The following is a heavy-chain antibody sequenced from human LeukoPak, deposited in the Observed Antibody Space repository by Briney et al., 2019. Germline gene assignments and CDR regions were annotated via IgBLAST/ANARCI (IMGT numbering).Heavy chain of an antibody. Sequence: AASVKVSCKASGYTFTGYYMHWVRQAPGQGLEWMGWINPNSGGTNYAQKFQGRVTMTRDTSISTAYMELSRLRSDDTAVYYCARDSPPLSRYSGSYGRFDPWGQGTLVTVSS. CDR2: INPNSGGT. D-gene: IGHD1-26*01. V-gene: IGHV1-2*02. CDR1: GYTFTGYY. J-gene: IGHJ5*02. CDR3: ARDSPPLSRYSGSYGRFDP.